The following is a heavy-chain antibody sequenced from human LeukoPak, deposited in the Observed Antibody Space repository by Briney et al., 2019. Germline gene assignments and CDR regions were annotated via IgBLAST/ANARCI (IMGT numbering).Heavy chain of an antibody. Sequence: SVKVSCKASGGTFSSYAISWVRQAPGQGLEWMGRIIPIFGTANYAQKFQGRVTITTDESTSTAYMELSSLRSEDTAVYYCARDPGSSGWYFDYWGQGTLVTVSS. CDR3: ARDPGSSGWYFDY. V-gene: IGHV1-69*05. CDR2: IIPIFGTA. J-gene: IGHJ4*02. D-gene: IGHD6-19*01. CDR1: GGTFSSYA.